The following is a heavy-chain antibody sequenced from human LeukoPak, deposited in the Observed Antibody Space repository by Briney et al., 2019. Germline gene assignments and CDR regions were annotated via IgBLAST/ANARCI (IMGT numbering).Heavy chain of an antibody. Sequence: PGGSLRLSCAASGFTLSSYEMNWVRQAPGKGLEWVSYISSSGNTINYADSVKGRFTISRDNAKNSLYLQMNSLRAEDTAVYYCARDAPHYYDTTSYPRWGQGTLVTVSS. J-gene: IGHJ4*02. CDR2: ISSSGNTI. CDR3: ARDAPHYYDTTSYPR. CDR1: GFTLSSYE. D-gene: IGHD3-22*01. V-gene: IGHV3-48*03.